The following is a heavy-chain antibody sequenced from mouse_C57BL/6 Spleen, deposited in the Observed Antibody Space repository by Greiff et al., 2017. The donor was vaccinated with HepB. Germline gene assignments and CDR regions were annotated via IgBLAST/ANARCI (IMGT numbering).Heavy chain of an antibody. D-gene: IGHD1-1*01. V-gene: IGHV7-3*01. CDR2: IRNKANGYTT. J-gene: IGHJ3*01. CDR1: GFTFTDYY. Sequence: EVQGVESGGGLVQPGGSLSLSCAASGFTFTDYYMSWVRQPPGKALEWLGFIRNKANGYTTEYSASVKGRFTISRDNSQSILYLQMNALRAEDSATYYCARLYYGSSQAWFAYWGQGTLVTVSA. CDR3: ARLYYGSSQAWFAY.